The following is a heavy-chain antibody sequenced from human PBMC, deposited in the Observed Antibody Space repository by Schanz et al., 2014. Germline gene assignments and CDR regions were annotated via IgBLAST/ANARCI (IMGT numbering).Heavy chain of an antibody. CDR3: ARGARQYSGSYSPSDY. J-gene: IGHJ4*02. V-gene: IGHV3-11*05. D-gene: IGHD1-26*01. CDR2: ISGSDNYI. CDR1: GFTFNDYY. Sequence: QVQLVESGGGLVKPGGSLRLSCAASGFTFNDYYMNWIRQAPGKGLEWVSYISGSDNYINYADSVKGRFTISRENAKKEMGSLMSSLTEDEEEGEEGARGARQYSGSYSPSDYWGQGTLVTVSS.